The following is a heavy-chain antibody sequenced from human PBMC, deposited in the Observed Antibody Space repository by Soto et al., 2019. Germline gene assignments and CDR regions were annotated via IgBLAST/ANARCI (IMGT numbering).Heavy chain of an antibody. D-gene: IGHD3-22*01. CDR2: INPSGGST. J-gene: IGHJ3*02. CDR1: GYTFTSYY. Sequence: ASVKVSCKASGYTFTSYYMHWVRQAPGQGLEWMGIINPSGGSTSYAQKFQGRVTMTRDTSTSTVYMELSSLRSEDTAVYYCARNEGGRYYDSSGYYSMHHAFDIWGQGTMVTVS. V-gene: IGHV1-46*01. CDR3: ARNEGGRYYDSSGYYSMHHAFDI.